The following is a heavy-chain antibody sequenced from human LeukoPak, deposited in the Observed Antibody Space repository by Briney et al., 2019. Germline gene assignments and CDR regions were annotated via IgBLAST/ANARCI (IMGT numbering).Heavy chain of an antibody. Sequence: SWTRQPPGKGLEWVSGIGSNGVDTYYADSAKGRFTISRDNSKNTVYLQMNSLRGEDTALYYCVKAYTTSGTYSEPWGQGTLVTVSS. V-gene: IGHV3-23*01. D-gene: IGHD1-26*01. CDR2: IGSNGVDT. J-gene: IGHJ4*02. CDR3: VKAYTTSGTYSEP.